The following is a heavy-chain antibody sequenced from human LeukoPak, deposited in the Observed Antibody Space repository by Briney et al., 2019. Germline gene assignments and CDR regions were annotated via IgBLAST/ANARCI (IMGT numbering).Heavy chain of an antibody. CDR2: INHSGST. Sequence: SETLSLTCAVYGGSFSGYYWSWIRQPPGKGLEWIGEINHSGSTNYNPSLKSRVTISVDTSENQFSLKLSSVTAADTAVYYCARELGYCSSTSCYNFWFDPWGQGTLVTVSS. J-gene: IGHJ5*02. CDR3: ARELGYCSSTSCYNFWFDP. CDR1: GGSFSGYY. D-gene: IGHD2-2*02. V-gene: IGHV4-34*01.